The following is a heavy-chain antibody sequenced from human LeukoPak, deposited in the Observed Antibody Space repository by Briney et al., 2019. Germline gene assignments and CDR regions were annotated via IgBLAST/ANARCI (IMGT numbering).Heavy chain of an antibody. J-gene: IGHJ4*02. Sequence: SQTLSLTCDISGDSVSSNSATWHWIRQSPSRCLEWLGRTYYTSKWYNDYAVFVKSRITINPDTSKNQFSLQLNSVTPEDTAVYYCARGYGYYFDYWGQGTLVTVSS. CDR2: TYYTSKWYN. V-gene: IGHV6-1*01. CDR3: ARGYGYYFDY. D-gene: IGHD1-1*01. CDR1: GDSVSSNSAT.